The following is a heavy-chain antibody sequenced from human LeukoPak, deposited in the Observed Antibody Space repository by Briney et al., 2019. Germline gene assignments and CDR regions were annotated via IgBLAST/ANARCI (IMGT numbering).Heavy chain of an antibody. CDR1: GDSISSYY. J-gene: IGHJ3*02. D-gene: IGHD4-11*01. Sequence: SETLSLTCTVSGDSISSYYWNWIRQPPGKGLEWIGYGHYTGSTNYNPSLKSRVTMSVDTSKNQFSLKLSSVTAADTAVYYCARENLQSAFDIWGQGTMVTVSS. V-gene: IGHV4-59*12. CDR2: GHYTGST. CDR3: ARENLQSAFDI.